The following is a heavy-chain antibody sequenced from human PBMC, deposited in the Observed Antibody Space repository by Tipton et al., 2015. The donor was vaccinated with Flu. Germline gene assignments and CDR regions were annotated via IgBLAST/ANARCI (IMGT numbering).Heavy chain of an antibody. V-gene: IGHV4-59*01. Sequence: LRLSCTVSGGSIRGYYWNWIRQFPGKGLEWIGFVYYTGSTNYKSSLKSRVTISTDTSTNQVSLKMNSVIAADTAVYYCARGPPGPSIRAYYFDIWGQRALVTVSS. J-gene: IGHJ4*02. CDR2: VYYTGST. CDR3: ARGPPGPSIRAYYFDI. CDR1: GGSIRGYY. D-gene: IGHD2-21*01.